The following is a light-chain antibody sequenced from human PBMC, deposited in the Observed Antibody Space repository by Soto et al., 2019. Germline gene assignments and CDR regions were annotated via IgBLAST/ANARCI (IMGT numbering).Light chain of an antibody. CDR3: QSYDNSLSGWV. CDR2: ANS. V-gene: IGLV1-40*01. CDR1: SSNIGAGYD. Sequence: QAVVTQPPSVSGAPGQRVTISCTGSSSNIGAGYDVHWYQQLPGTAPKVVIYANSNWPSGVPDRFSGSKSGTSASLAITGLQAEDEADYYCQSYDNSLSGWVFGGGTQLTVL. J-gene: IGLJ3*02.